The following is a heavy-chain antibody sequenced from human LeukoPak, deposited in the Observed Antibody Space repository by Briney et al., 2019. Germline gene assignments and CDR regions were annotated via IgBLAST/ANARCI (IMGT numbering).Heavy chain of an antibody. CDR2: IYYSGST. Sequence: PSETLSLTCTVSGGSISSSSYYWGWIRQPPGKWLEWIGSIYYSGSTYYNPSLKSRVTISVDTSKNQLSLKLSSVTAADTAVYYCAGTASFYKRFDYSGQGTLVTVSS. CDR1: GGSISSSSYY. V-gene: IGHV4-39*07. D-gene: IGHD3-16*02. CDR3: AGTASFYKRFDY. J-gene: IGHJ4*02.